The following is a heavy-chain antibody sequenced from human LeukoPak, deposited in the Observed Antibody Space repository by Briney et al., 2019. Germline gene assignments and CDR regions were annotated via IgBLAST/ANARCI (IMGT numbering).Heavy chain of an antibody. V-gene: IGHV3-7*01. CDR2: IKQDGSEK. CDR3: ARVVGARCFDY. J-gene: IGHJ4*02. CDR1: GFTFSSYW. Sequence: PGGSLRLSCAASGFTFSSYWMSWVRQAPGKGLEWVANIKQDGSEKYYVDSVKGRFTNSRDNAKNSLYLQMNSLRAEDTAVYYCARVVGARCFDYWGQGTLVTVSS. D-gene: IGHD1-26*01.